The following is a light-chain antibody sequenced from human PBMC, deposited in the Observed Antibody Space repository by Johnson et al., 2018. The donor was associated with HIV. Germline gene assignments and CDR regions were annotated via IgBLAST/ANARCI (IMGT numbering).Light chain of an antibody. CDR3: GTWDSSLSAGV. J-gene: IGLJ1*01. Sequence: QSVLTQPPSVSAAPGQKVTIYCSGSSSNVGNNYVSWYQQLPGTAHKLLIYENNKRPSGIPDRFSGSKSGTSATLGITGLQTGDEADYYCGTWDSSLSAGVIRTVTKVTVL. V-gene: IGLV1-51*02. CDR1: SSNVGNNY. CDR2: ENN.